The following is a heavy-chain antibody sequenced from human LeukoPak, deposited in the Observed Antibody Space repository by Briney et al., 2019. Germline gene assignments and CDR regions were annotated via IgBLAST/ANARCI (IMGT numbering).Heavy chain of an antibody. CDR3: AGGGQGGTFLGVVIPDY. CDR1: GGSFSGYY. V-gene: IGHV4-34*01. CDR2: INHSGST. J-gene: IGHJ4*02. Sequence: SETLSLTCAVYGGSFSGYYWSWIRQPPGKGLEWIGEINHSGSTNYNPSLESRVTISVDTSKNQFSLKLSSVTAADTAVYYCAGGGQGGTFLGVVIPDYGGQEPLVTVSS. D-gene: IGHD3-3*01.